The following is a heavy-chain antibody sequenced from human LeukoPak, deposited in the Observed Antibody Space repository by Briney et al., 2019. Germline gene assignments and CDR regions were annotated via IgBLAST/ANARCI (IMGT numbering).Heavy chain of an antibody. J-gene: IGHJ3*02. V-gene: IGHV4-34*01. D-gene: IGHD3-9*01. CDR2: INHSGST. CDR3: AKSTRLRYFDWLSSGGAFDI. Sequence: SWIRQPPGKGLEWIGEINHSGSTNYNPSLKSRVTISVDTSKNQFSLKLSSVTAADTAVYYCAKSTRLRYFDWLSSGGAFDIWGQGTMVTVSS.